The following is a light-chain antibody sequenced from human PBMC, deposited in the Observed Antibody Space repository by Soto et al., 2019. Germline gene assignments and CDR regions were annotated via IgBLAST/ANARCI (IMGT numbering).Light chain of an antibody. CDR3: SSYTNSGTVL. J-gene: IGLJ2*01. V-gene: IGLV2-14*01. CDR2: NVR. Sequence: QSVLTQPASVSGSPGQSITISCTGTSSDVGGYDYVSWYQQYAGKAPKLTIYNVRNRPSGVSNRFSGSKSGNTASLTISGLQHEDEADYFCSSYTNSGTVLFGGGTKLTVL. CDR1: SSDVGGYDY.